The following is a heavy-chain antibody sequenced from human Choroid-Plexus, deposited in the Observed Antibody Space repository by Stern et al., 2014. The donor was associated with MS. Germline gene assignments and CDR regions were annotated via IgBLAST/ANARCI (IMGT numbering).Heavy chain of an antibody. V-gene: IGHV3-30*18. CDR3: AKDRQWSTYFFDY. CDR1: GFTFSNFG. CDR2: ISYDGSDK. J-gene: IGHJ4*02. Sequence: DQLVESGGGVAQPGRPLILSCAASGFTFSNFGMHWVRQAPGKGLEWVALISYDGSDKYYADSVKGRFTIFRDNYKNTLYMHMNSLRAEDTAVYYCAKDRQWSTYFFDYWGQGSLVTVSS. D-gene: IGHD2-15*01.